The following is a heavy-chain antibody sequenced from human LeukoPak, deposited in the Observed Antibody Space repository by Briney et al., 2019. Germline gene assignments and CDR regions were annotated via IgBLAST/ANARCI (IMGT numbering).Heavy chain of an antibody. CDR2: INPNSGGT. Sequence: ASVKVSCKASGYTFTGCYMHWVRQAPGQGLEWMGWINPNSGGTNYAQKFQGRVTMTRDTSISTAYMELSRLRSDDTAVYYCARGARMITFGGVNSNAFDIWGQGTMVTVSS. D-gene: IGHD3-16*01. CDR3: ARGARMITFGGVNSNAFDI. V-gene: IGHV1-2*02. J-gene: IGHJ3*02. CDR1: GYTFTGCY.